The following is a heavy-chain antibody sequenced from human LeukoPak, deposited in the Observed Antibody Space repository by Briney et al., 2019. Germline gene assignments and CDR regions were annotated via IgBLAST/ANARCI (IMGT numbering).Heavy chain of an antibody. Sequence: SVKVSCKASGGTFSSYAISLVRQAPGQGLEWMGGIIPIFGTANYAQKFQGRVTITTDESTSTAYMELSSLRSEDTAVYYCARMVAPPSDAFDIWGQGTMVTVSS. CDR1: GGTFSSYA. V-gene: IGHV1-69*05. D-gene: IGHD2-8*01. CDR3: ARMVAPPSDAFDI. CDR2: IIPIFGTA. J-gene: IGHJ3*02.